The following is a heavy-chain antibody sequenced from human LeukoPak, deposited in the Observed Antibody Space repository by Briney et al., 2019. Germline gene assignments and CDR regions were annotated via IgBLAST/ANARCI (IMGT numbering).Heavy chain of an antibody. CDR2: IYYSGST. CDR1: GGSISSYY. Sequence: SETLSLTCTVPGGSISSYYWSWIRQPPGKGLEWIEYIYYSGSTNYNPSLKSPVTISVDTSKNPFSLRLSSVTAADTAVYYCASIPYYDFWSGKTSNWGQGTLVTVSS. D-gene: IGHD3-3*01. V-gene: IGHV4-59*01. CDR3: ASIPYYDFWSGKTSN. J-gene: IGHJ4*02.